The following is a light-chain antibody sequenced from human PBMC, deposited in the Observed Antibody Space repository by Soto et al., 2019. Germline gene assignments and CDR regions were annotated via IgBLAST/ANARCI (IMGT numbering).Light chain of an antibody. V-gene: IGKV1-5*01. J-gene: IGKJ2*01. CDR3: QQYESFSPYT. CDR2: DAS. Sequence: DIQMTQSPSTLSAFVGDRVTITCRASQSFSSSLAWYQQKPGKAPKLLIYDASTLESGVPSRFSGSGYGTEFTLTINSLQPGDFATYYCQQYESFSPYTFGQGTRLEIK. CDR1: QSFSSS.